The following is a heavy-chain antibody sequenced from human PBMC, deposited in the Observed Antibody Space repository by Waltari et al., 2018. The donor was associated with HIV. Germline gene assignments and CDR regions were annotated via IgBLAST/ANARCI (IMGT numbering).Heavy chain of an antibody. D-gene: IGHD6-13*01. J-gene: IGHJ4*02. CDR3: GRLSHYNNNWYVAY. CDR1: GASLSDYY. Sequence: QVQLQESGPGLVKPSETLSLTCSVSGASLSDYYWSWVRQPPGKGLEWIGHIYYRGKTKYSPALESRVTVSLDTSKNQFSLNVTSVTGADTAVYYCGRLSHYNNNWYVAYWGQGTLVTVSS. CDR2: IYYRGKT. V-gene: IGHV4-59*08.